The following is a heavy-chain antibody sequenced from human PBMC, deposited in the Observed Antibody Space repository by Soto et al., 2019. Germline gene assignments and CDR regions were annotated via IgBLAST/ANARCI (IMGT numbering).Heavy chain of an antibody. Sequence: SETLSLTCTVSGGSISNYYWGWIRQPPGKGLEWIGYIYYSGSTNYNPSLKSRVTISVDTSKIQFSLKLSSVTAADTAVYYFARVSYPGCSCSTLYFDYWGQGTLVTVSS. D-gene: IGHD6-6*01. CDR2: IYYSGST. CDR3: ARVSYPGCSCSTLYFDY. V-gene: IGHV4-59*01. CDR1: GGSISNYY. J-gene: IGHJ4*02.